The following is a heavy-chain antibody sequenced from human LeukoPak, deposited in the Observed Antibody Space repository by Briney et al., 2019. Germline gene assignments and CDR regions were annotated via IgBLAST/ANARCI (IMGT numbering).Heavy chain of an antibody. D-gene: IGHD4-17*01. CDR2: INHSGST. CDR1: GGSFSGYY. CDR3: ARGSPYGYYFDF. Sequence: PSETLSLTCAVYGGSFSGYYWSWIRQPPGKGLEWIGEINHSGSTNYNPSLKSRVTISVDTSKNQFSLKLSSVTAADTAVYYCARGSPYGYYFDFWGQGTLVTVSS. V-gene: IGHV4-34*01. J-gene: IGHJ4*02.